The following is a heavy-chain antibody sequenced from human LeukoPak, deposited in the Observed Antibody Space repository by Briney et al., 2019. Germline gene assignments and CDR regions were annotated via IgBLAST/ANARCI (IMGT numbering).Heavy chain of an antibody. Sequence: SETLSLTCAVYGGSFSGYYWSWIRQPPGKGLEWIGEINHSGSTNYNPSLKSRVTISVDTSKNQFSLKLSSVTAADTAVYYCARSRGTYYYGSGSYAFGYWGQGTLVTVSS. CDR1: GGSFSGYY. J-gene: IGHJ4*02. CDR3: ARSRGTYYYGSGSYAFGY. D-gene: IGHD3-10*01. V-gene: IGHV4-34*01. CDR2: INHSGST.